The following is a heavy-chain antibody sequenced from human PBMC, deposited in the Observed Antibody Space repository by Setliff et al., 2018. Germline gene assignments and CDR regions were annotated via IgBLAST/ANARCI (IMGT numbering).Heavy chain of an antibody. CDR2: IFQSGIT. CDR1: GFSITNGYY. J-gene: IGHJ6*03. CDR3: AREGPESDSSGYMDV. Sequence: SETLSLTCAVSGFSITNGYYWGWIRQSPGKQLEWIGNIFQSGITFYNPSLKSRVTISLDPSQNQFSLKVTSVTAADTAVYYCAREGPESDSSGYMDVWGQGTTVTVSS. D-gene: IGHD3-22*01. V-gene: IGHV4-38-2*02.